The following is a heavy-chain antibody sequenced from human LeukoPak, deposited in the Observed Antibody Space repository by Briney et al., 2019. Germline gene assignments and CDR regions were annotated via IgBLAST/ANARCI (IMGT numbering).Heavy chain of an antibody. J-gene: IGHJ4*02. CDR1: GFTFDDYA. Sequence: GRSLRLSCAASGFTFDDYAMHWVRQAPGQGLEWVSAINWNSDDIHYADSVKGRFTISRDNAKNSLSLQMNSLRAEDTAFYYCAKDSPTRGYSGYDYWGQGTLVTVSS. V-gene: IGHV3-9*01. CDR3: AKDSPTRGYSGYDY. CDR2: INWNSDDI. D-gene: IGHD5-12*01.